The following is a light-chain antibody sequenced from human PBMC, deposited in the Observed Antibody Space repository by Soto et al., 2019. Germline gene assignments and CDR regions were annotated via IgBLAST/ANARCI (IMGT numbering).Light chain of an antibody. CDR2: VNSDGSH. V-gene: IGLV4-69*01. CDR3: QTWGTGTQV. J-gene: IGLJ1*01. CDR1: SGQRKYA. Sequence: QPVLTQSPSASASLGASVKLTCTLSSGQRKYAIAWHQQKPEKGPRYLMRVNSDGSHIRGDGIPDRFSGSSSGTERYLTISSLQSEDEADYYCQTWGTGTQVFGTGTKVTVL.